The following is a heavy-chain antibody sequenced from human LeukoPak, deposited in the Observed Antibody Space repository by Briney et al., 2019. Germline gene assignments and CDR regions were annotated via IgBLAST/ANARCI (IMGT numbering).Heavy chain of an antibody. CDR2: INSDGSST. D-gene: IGHD2-2*02. V-gene: IGHV3-74*01. CDR1: GFTFSSYW. J-gene: IGHJ4*02. Sequence: GGSLRLSCAASGFTFSSYWMHWVRQAPGKGLVWVSRINSDGSSTSYADSVKGRFTISRDNAKNTLYLQMNSLRAEDTAVYYCATRANIVVVPAAIVSWGQGTLVTVSS. CDR3: ATRANIVVVPAAIVS.